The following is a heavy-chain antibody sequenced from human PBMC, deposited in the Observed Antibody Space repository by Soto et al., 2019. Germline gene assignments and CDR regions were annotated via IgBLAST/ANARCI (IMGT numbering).Heavy chain of an antibody. D-gene: IGHD6-19*01. CDR3: ARSPNSGWSYWYFDL. J-gene: IGHJ2*01. CDR2: IYYSGST. Sequence: SETLSLTCTVSGGSISSYYWSWIRQPPGKGLEWIGYIYYSGSTNYNPSLKSRVTISVDTSKNQFSLKLSSVTAADTAVYYCARSPNSGWSYWYFDLWGRGTLVTVSS. V-gene: IGHV4-59*08. CDR1: GGSISSYY.